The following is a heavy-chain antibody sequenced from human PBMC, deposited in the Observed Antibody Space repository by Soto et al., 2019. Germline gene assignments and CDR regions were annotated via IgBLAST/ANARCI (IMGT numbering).Heavy chain of an antibody. Sequence: SETLSLTCSVSGGSIGSYYWSWIRQPPGKGLEWIGYIYYSGSTNYNPSLKSRVTISVDTSKNQFSLKLSSVTAADTAVYYCARHPSDFWFDPWGQGTLVTVSS. CDR3: ARHPSDFWFDP. V-gene: IGHV4-59*08. CDR1: GGSIGSYY. D-gene: IGHD2-21*02. CDR2: IYYSGST. J-gene: IGHJ5*02.